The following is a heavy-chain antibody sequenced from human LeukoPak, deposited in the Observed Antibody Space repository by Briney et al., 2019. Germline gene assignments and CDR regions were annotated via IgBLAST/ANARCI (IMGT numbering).Heavy chain of an antibody. J-gene: IGHJ6*03. CDR2: ISSSSSYI. CDR3: AREGRWLQFYYYYYMDV. D-gene: IGHD5-24*01. CDR1: GFTLSSYS. Sequence: PGGSLRLSCAASGFTLSSYSMNWVRQAPGKGLEWVSSISSSSSYIYYADSVKGRFTISRDNAKNSLYLQMNSLRAEDTAVYYCAREGRWLQFYYYYYMDVWGKGTTVTVSS. V-gene: IGHV3-21*01.